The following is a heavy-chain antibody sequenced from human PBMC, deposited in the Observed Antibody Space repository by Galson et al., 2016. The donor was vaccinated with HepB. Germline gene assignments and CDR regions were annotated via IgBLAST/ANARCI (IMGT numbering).Heavy chain of an antibody. J-gene: IGHJ4*02. CDR2: ISYDGSNR. D-gene: IGHD6-6*01. CDR3: AKDYAVAARPPDY. V-gene: IGHV3-30*18. CDR1: GFIFSSYG. Sequence: SLRLSCAASGFIFSSYGMHWVRQAPGKGLEWVAVISYDGSNRYYADSVKGRFTISRDNSKNTLYLQMNNLRLEDTAVYYCAKDYAVAARPPDYWGQGTLVTVSS.